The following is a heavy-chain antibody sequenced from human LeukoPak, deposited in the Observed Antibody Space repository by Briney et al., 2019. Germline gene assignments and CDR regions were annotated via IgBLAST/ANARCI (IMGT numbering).Heavy chain of an antibody. Sequence: SETLSLTCTVSGGSISSSSYYWGWIRQPPGKGLEWIGSIYYSGSTYYNPSLKSRVTISVDTSKNQFSLKLSSVTAADTAVYYSARHIREAAAGTVYDWFDPWGQGTLVTVSS. CDR1: GGSISSSSYY. J-gene: IGHJ5*02. CDR3: ARHIREAAAGTVYDWFDP. CDR2: IYYSGST. D-gene: IGHD6-13*01. V-gene: IGHV4-39*01.